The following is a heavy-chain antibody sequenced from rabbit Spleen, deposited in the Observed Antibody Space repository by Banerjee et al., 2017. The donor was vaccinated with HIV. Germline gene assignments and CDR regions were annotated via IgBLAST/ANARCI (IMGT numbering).Heavy chain of an antibody. V-gene: IGHV1S45*01. J-gene: IGHJ6*01. CDR1: GFSFSSSYY. CDR3: ARDTGSSFSSYGMDL. Sequence: QEQLVESGGGLVKPEGSLTLTCKASGFSFSSSYYMCWVRQAPGKGLEWIACIYAGSSGSTYYASWAKGRFTISKTSSTTVTLQMTSLTAADTATYFCARDTGSSFSSYGMDLWGPGTLVTVS. CDR2: IYAGSSGST. D-gene: IGHD8-1*01.